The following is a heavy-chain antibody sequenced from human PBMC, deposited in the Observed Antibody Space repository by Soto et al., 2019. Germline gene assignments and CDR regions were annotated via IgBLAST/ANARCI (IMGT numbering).Heavy chain of an antibody. J-gene: IGHJ4*02. D-gene: IGHD4-17*01. CDR1: GGSNSSYY. CDR2: IYYSGST. V-gene: IGHV4-59*01. Sequence: SETLSLTCTVSGGSNSSYYWSWIRQPPGKGLEWIGYIYYSGSTNYNPSLKSRVTISVDTSKNQFSLKLSSVTAADTAVYYCARDSATTVTPVFDYWGQGTLVTVSS. CDR3: ARDSATTVTPVFDY.